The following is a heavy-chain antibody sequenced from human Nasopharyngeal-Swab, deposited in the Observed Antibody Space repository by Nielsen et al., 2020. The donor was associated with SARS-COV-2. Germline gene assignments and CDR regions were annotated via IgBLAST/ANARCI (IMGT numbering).Heavy chain of an antibody. CDR1: GFTFSSYW. Sequence: GESLKISCAASGFTFSSYWMSWVRQARGKGLEWVANIKQDGSEKYYVDSVKGRFTISRDNAKNSLYLQMNSLRAEETAVYYCAREEGYCSSTSCSNTIPYYYYGMDVWGQGTTVTVSS. CDR2: IKQDGSEK. D-gene: IGHD2-2*01. J-gene: IGHJ6*02. CDR3: AREEGYCSSTSCSNTIPYYYYGMDV. V-gene: IGHV3-7*01.